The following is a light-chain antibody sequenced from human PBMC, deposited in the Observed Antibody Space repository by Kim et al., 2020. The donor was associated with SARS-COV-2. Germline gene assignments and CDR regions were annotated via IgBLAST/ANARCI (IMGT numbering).Light chain of an antibody. J-gene: IGLJ2*01. CDR3: QAWDSSSVV. CDR2: QDS. Sequence: SVSPGQTASITCSGDKLGDKYACWYQQKPGQSPVLVIYQDSERPSGIPERFSGSNSGNTATLTISGTQAMDEADYYCQAWDSSSVVFGGGTQLTVL. CDR1: KLGDKY. V-gene: IGLV3-1*01.